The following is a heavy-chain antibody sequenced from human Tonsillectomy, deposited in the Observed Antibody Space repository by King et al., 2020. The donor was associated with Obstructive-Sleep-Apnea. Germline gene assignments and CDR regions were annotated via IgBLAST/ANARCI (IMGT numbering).Heavy chain of an antibody. CDR2: ISWNSGNI. D-gene: IGHD1-26*01. J-gene: IGHJ4*02. CDR1: GFNLDDYA. Sequence: QLVQSGGGLVQPGRSLRLSCAASGFNLDDYAMHWVRQVPGKGLEWVSGISWNSGNIGYADFVKGRFTITRDNAKNSLYLQMNSLRAEDTALYYCAKDMGFDTGGGFDYWGQGALVTVFS. V-gene: IGHV3-9*01. CDR3: AKDMGFDTGGGFDY.